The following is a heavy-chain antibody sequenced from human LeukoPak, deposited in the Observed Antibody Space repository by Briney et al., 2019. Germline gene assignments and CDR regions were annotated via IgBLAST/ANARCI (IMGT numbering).Heavy chain of an antibody. V-gene: IGHV3-74*01. CDR2: IISDGSGT. CDR3: ASDLARGY. CDR1: GFTFSSYW. J-gene: IGHJ4*02. Sequence: PGGSLRLSCAASGFTFSSYWMHWVRQAPGKGLVWVSRIISDGSGTSYADSVKGRFTISRDNAKNTLYLQMNSLRVEDTAVYYCASDLARGYWGQGSLVTVSS.